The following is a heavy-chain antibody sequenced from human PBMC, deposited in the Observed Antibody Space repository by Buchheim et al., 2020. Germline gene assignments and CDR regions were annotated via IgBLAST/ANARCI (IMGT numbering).Heavy chain of an antibody. CDR2: INYSGSA. V-gene: IGHV4-39*07. CDR3: AREYSTSSGPSFDY. Sequence: QLQLQESGPGLVKPSETLSLICSVSGGSISSRGYYWGWIRQPPGKGLEWIGSINYSGSAYYNPSLKSRVTISVDKSKNLFSLKLTSMTAADTAVYYCAREYSTSSGPSFDYWGQGTL. CDR1: GGSISSRGYY. D-gene: IGHD6-6*01. J-gene: IGHJ4*02.